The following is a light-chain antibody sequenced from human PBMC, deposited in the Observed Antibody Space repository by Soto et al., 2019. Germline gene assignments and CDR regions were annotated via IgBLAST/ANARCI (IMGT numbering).Light chain of an antibody. Sequence: DIQMTQSPSSLSASVGDRVTITCRARQGISNYLAWYQQKPGQVPKLLIYAASALHSGVPSRFSGRGSGTDFTLTISSLQPEDVATYDCENYYSAPFTFSQGTRLDI. V-gene: IGKV1-27*01. CDR3: ENYYSAPFT. J-gene: IGKJ5*01. CDR1: QGISNY. CDR2: AAS.